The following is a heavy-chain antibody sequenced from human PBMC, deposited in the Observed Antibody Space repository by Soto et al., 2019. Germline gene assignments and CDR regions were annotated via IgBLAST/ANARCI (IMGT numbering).Heavy chain of an antibody. CDR3: AKAQGHYDFWSGPDY. Sequence: GGSLRLSCAASGFTFDDYAMHWVRQAPGKGLEWVSGISWNSGSIGYADSVKGRFTISRDNAKNSLYLQMNSLRAEDTALYYCAKAQGHYDFWSGPDYWGQGTLVTVSS. CDR1: GFTFDDYA. D-gene: IGHD3-3*01. J-gene: IGHJ4*02. V-gene: IGHV3-9*01. CDR2: ISWNSGSI.